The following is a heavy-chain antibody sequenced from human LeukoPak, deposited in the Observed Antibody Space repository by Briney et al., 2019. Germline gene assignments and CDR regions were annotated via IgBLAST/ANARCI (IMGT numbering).Heavy chain of an antibody. J-gene: IGHJ4*02. CDR1: GFTFSSYA. Sequence: GGSLRLSCVASGFTFSSYAMSWVRQAPGKGLEWVSVISGSGGSTYYADSVKGRFTISRDKSKNTLYLQMNSLRAEDTAVYYCARVSSGWYYDYWGQGTLVTVSS. V-gene: IGHV3-23*01. CDR2: ISGSGGST. CDR3: ARVSSGWYYDY. D-gene: IGHD6-19*01.